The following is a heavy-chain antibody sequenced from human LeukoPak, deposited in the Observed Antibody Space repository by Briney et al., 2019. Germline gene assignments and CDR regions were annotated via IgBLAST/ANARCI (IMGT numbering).Heavy chain of an antibody. V-gene: IGHV4-31*03. CDR3: ARGSSRKQWLVGRAYYYGMDV. D-gene: IGHD6-19*01. Sequence: SETLSLTCTVSGGSISSGGYYWSWIRQHPGKGLEWIGYIYYSGSTYYNPSLKSRVTISVDTSKNQFSLKLSSVTAADTAVYYCARGSSRKQWLVGRAYYYGMDVWGKGTTVTVSS. CDR1: GGSISSGGYY. CDR2: IYYSGST. J-gene: IGHJ6*04.